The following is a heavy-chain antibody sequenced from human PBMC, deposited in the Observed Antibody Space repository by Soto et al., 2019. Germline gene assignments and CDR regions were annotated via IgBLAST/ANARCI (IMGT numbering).Heavy chain of an antibody. CDR3: VKGSTSSRPYFFDH. D-gene: IGHD1-26*01. V-gene: IGHV3-23*01. CDR2: ISTSGANT. CDR1: GFTFTDHA. J-gene: IGHJ4*02. Sequence: GSLRLSCATSGFTFTDHAMSWVRQAPGKGLEWVAAISTSGANTYYAESVEGRFTISRDNPRKTLYLQMNNLRSDDTATYYCVKGSTSSRPYFFDHWGQGTLVTVSS.